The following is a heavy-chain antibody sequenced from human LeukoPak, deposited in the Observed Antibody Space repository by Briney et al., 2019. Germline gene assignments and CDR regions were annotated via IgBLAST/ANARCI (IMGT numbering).Heavy chain of an antibody. CDR3: ARDSGTTGEVKFDP. Sequence: PSETLSLTCTVSGDSVSRYYWSWIRQPAGKGLEWIGRIYNGGIITYNPSLKSRVTMSIDTSNNQFSLRLRFVTAADTAVYYCARDSGTTGEVKFDPWGQGTLVTVSS. D-gene: IGHD3-10*01. CDR2: IYNGGII. V-gene: IGHV4-4*07. J-gene: IGHJ5*02. CDR1: GDSVSRYY.